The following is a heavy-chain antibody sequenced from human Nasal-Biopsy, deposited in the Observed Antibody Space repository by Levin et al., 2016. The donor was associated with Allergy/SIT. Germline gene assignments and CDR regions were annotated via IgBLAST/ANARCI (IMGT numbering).Heavy chain of an antibody. CDR3: ARSGTEAIEY. Sequence: SETLSLTCSISGGSISYYYWNWIRQSPGKGLEWIGHGYYSGTTKYNPSLKSRVTISVDTSKNQFSLKLSSVTTADTAVYYCARSGTEAIEYWGQGTLVTVSS. V-gene: IGHV4-59*01. CDR1: GGSISYYY. J-gene: IGHJ4*02. D-gene: IGHD2-15*01. CDR2: GYYSGTT.